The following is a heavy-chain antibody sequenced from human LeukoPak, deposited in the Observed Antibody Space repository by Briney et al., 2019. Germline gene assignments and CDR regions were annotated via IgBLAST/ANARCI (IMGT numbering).Heavy chain of an antibody. D-gene: IGHD1-14*01. CDR3: ARGLRKLDY. CDR2: ISYDGSNK. V-gene: IGHV3-30-3*01. CDR1: GFTFSSYA. J-gene: IGHJ4*02. Sequence: PGGSLRLSCAASGFTFSSYAMHWVRQAPGKGLEWVAVISYDGSNKYYADSVKGRFTISRDNSKNTLYLQMNSLRAEDTAVYYCARGLRKLDYWGQGTLVTVSS.